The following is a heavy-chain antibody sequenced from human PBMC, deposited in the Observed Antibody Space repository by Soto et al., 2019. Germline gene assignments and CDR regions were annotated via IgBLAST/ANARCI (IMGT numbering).Heavy chain of an antibody. CDR1: GGSISSYY. D-gene: IGHD1-26*01. Sequence: SETLSLTCTVSGGSISSYYWSWIRQPPGKGLEWIGYIYYSGSTNYNPSLKSRVTISVDTSKNQFSLKLTSVTAADTAVYYCARRYGSAIDYWGQGTLVTVSS. V-gene: IGHV4-59*01. CDR2: IYYSGST. J-gene: IGHJ4*02. CDR3: ARRYGSAIDY.